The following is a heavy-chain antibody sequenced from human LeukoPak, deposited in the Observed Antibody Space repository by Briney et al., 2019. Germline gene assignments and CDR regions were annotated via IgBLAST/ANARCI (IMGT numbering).Heavy chain of an antibody. V-gene: IGHV4-30-2*01. CDR2: IYHSGST. CDR3: ARSSGWYRGSWFDP. Sequence: SETLSLTCAVSGGSISSGGYSWSWIRQPPGKGLEWIGYIYHSGSTYYNPSLKSRVTISVDTSKNQFSLKLSSVTAADTAVYYCARSSGWYRGSWFDPWGQGTLVTVSS. CDR1: GGSISSGGYS. J-gene: IGHJ5*02. D-gene: IGHD6-19*01.